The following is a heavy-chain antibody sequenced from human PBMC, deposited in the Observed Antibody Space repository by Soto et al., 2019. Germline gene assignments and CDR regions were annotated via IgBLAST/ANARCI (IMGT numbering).Heavy chain of an antibody. Sequence: QVQLVQSGAEVKKSGSSVKVSCKASGGSFSSDVISWVRQAPGQRPEWMGGIIPIFGTANYAQKFQGRVTITADESTSTVYMELNSLRSEDTALYYCAVKTGTVVAYYFDYWGQGTLVTVSS. D-gene: IGHD4-17*01. V-gene: IGHV1-69*01. CDR3: AVKTGTVVAYYFDY. J-gene: IGHJ4*02. CDR2: IIPIFGTA. CDR1: GGSFSSDV.